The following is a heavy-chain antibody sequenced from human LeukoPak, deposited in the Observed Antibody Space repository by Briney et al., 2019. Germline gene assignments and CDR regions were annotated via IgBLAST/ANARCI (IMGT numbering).Heavy chain of an antibody. D-gene: IGHD4-17*01. CDR3: ARNSDYGDYEGDY. V-gene: IGHV3-53*01. J-gene: IGHJ4*02. CDR2: IYSGGST. Sequence: GGSLRLSCAASGFTVSSNYMSWVRQAPGKGLEWVSVIYSGGSTYYADSVKGRFTISRDNSKNTLYLQMNSLRAEDTAVYYCARNSDYGDYEGDYWGQGTLVTVSS. CDR1: GFTVSSNY.